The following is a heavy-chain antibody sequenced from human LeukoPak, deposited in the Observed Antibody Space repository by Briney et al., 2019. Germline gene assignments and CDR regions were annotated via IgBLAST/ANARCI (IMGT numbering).Heavy chain of an antibody. Sequence: GGSLRLSCAASGFTFSSYAMCWVRQAPGKGLEWVSAISGSGDSSYYADSVKGRFTISRDNSKNTLYLQMNSLRAEDTAVYFCAKGFREFDTSTSYSSFDTWGQGTMVTVSS. CDR3: AKGFREFDTSTSYSSFDT. CDR1: GFTFSSYA. CDR2: ISGSGDSS. V-gene: IGHV3-23*01. D-gene: IGHD5-18*01. J-gene: IGHJ3*02.